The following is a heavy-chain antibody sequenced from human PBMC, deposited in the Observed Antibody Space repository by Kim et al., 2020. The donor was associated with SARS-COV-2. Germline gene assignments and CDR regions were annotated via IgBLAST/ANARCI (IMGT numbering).Heavy chain of an antibody. Sequence: GGSLRLSCAASGFTFSKYALHWVRQAPGKGLEWVSGITSNGGSTFYADSVKGRFTISRDNAQNTLYLQMNSLRAEDTAMYYCAKGRMSRWSCVYDWG. V-gene: IGHV3-23*01. CDR3: AKGRMSRWSCVYD. D-gene: IGHD6-13*01. CDR1: GFTFSKYA. J-gene: IGHJ6*02. CDR2: ITSNGGST.